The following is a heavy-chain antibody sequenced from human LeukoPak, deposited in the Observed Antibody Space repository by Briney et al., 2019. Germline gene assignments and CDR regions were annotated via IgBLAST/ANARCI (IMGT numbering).Heavy chain of an antibody. V-gene: IGHV3-23*01. CDR2: ITGSGSRT. Sequence: PGGSLRLSCAASGFPFSNYAMTWVRQPPGKGLECVSSITGSGSRTYYADSVKGRFTISRDSSKNTLFLQMNSLRADDTAVYYCAARPVADNPAPFDYWGQGTLVTVSS. CDR3: AARPVADNPAPFDY. J-gene: IGHJ4*02. D-gene: IGHD6-19*01. CDR1: GFPFSNYA.